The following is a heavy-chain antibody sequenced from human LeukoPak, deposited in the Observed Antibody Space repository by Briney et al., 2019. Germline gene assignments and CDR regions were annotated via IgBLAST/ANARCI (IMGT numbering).Heavy chain of an antibody. CDR3: ARRRGGHYFDY. V-gene: IGHV4-38-2*02. CDR2: IYHSGSA. J-gene: IGHJ4*02. CDR1: GYSISSGYY. Sequence: SETLSLTCTVSGYSISSGYYWGWIRQPPGKGLEWIGNIYHSGSAYYDPSLKSRVTISVDTSKNQFSLKLSSVTAGDTAMYYCARRRGGHYFDYWGQGTLVTVSS. D-gene: IGHD3-10*01.